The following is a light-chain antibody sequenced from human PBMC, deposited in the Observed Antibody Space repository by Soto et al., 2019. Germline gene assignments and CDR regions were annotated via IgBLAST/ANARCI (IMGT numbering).Light chain of an antibody. CDR1: SSDVGGYNY. V-gene: IGLV2-8*01. CDR2: EVS. Sequence: QSALTQPPSASGSPGQSVTISCTGTSSDVGGYNYVSWYQQHPGKAPKLMIYEVSKLPSGVPDRFSGSKSGNTASLTVSGLQAEDEADYYCSSYAGYNNVVFGGGTKLTVL. CDR3: SSYAGYNNVV. J-gene: IGLJ2*01.